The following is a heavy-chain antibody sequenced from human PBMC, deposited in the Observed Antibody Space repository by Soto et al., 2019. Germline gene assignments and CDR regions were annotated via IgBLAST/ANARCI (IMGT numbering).Heavy chain of an antibody. Sequence: GRVRQMPGKGLECMRSIYPDNAETTCSLSIQGQVSITADMSISTAFLQWSSLKSSYTTILFCAPYFNCFDTWGQGTLVTVSS. J-gene: IGHJ5*02. CDR2: IYPDNAET. CDR3: APYFNCFDT. V-gene: IGHV5-51*01. D-gene: IGHD1-26*01.